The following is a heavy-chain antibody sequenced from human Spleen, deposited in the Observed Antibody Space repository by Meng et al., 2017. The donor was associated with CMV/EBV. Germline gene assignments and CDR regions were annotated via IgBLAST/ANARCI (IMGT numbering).Heavy chain of an antibody. Sequence: GESLKISCVASGFTFSDHWMSWVRLAPGKGLEWVANIKQDGSEKYYVDSVKGRFTISRDNAKNSLYLQMNNLRAEDTALYYCARVRFLEWLFHPYYFDYWGQGTLVTVSS. V-gene: IGHV3-7*04. J-gene: IGHJ4*02. CDR2: IKQDGSEK. CDR3: ARVRFLEWLFHPYYFDY. D-gene: IGHD3-3*01. CDR1: GFTFSDHW.